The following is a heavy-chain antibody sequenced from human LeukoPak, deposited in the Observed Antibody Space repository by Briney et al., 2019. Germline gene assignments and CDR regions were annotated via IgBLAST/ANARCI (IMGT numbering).Heavy chain of an antibody. D-gene: IGHD6-19*01. V-gene: IGHV4-39*01. CDR1: GASVSSSSYY. CDR2: IYYSGST. Sequence: SETLSLTCTVSGASVSSSSYYWGWIRQPPGKGLEWIGSIYYSGSTNYNPSLQSRVTVSVDTSKNQFSLKLSSMTAADTAVYYCARHLHFYTTGLSYFDSWGQGILVTVSS. J-gene: IGHJ4*02. CDR3: ARHLHFYTTGLSYFDS.